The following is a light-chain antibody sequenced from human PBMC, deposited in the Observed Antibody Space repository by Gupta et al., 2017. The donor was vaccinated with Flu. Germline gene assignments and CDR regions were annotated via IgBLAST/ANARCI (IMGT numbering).Light chain of an antibody. CDR3: QVWDSSSESGV. CDR2: DDS. Sequence: SYVLTQPPSVSVAPGQTARITCGGNNIGSKSVHWYQQKPGQAPVLVVYDDSGRPSGIPERFSGSNSGNTATLTISRVEAGDEADYYCQVWDSSSESGVFGGGTKLTVL. J-gene: IGLJ3*02. CDR1: NIGSKS. V-gene: IGLV3-21*02.